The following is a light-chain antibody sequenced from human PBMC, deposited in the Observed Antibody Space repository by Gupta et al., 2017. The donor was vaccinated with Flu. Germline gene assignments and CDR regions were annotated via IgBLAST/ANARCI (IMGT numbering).Light chain of an antibody. V-gene: IGKV3-20*01. CDR2: GAS. Sequence: EIVLTQSPGTLSLSPGERATLSCRASQSVSSSYLAWYQQKPGQAPRLLIYGASSRATGIPDRFSGSGFGTDLTLTISRREPEEFAVYYCQQDGSSPRHTFGGGTKVEIK. CDR1: QSVSSSY. CDR3: QQDGSSPRHT. J-gene: IGKJ4*01.